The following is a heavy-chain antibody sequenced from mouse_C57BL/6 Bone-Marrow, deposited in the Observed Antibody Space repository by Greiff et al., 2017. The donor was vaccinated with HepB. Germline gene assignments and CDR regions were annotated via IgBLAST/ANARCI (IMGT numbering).Heavy chain of an antibody. Sequence: VQLQQPGAELVKPGASVKLSCKASGYTFTSYWMHWVKQRPGRGLEWIGRIDPNSGGTKYNEKFKSKATLTVDKPSSTAYMQLSSLTSEDSAVYYCARFGPGRLRLLYYFDYWGQGTTLTVAS. D-gene: IGHD3-2*02. J-gene: IGHJ2*01. CDR1: GYTFTSYW. CDR3: ARFGPGRLRLLYYFDY. CDR2: IDPNSGGT. V-gene: IGHV1-72*01.